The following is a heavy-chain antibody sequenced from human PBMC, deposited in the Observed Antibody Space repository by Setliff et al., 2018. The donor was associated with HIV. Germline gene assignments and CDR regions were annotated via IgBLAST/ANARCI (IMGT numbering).Heavy chain of an antibody. Sequence: KPSETLSLTCTVSGGSVSHGLYYWTWIRQHPGKGLEWTGSIYYSGSTHYNPSLKSRVTISVDTSKNQFSLKLSSVTAADTAVYYCARQITMVRGVYQPYYYYYMDVWGKGTTVTVSS. J-gene: IGHJ6*03. V-gene: IGHV4-61*01. CDR3: ARQITMVRGVYQPYYYYYMDV. CDR2: IYYSGST. D-gene: IGHD3-10*01. CDR1: GGSVSHGLYY.